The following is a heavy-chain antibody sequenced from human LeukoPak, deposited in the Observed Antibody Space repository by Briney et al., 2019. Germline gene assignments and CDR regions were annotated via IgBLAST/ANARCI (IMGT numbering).Heavy chain of an antibody. CDR1: GFTFSSYW. CDR3: ARGEGGAFNS. CDR2: INNSGNT. V-gene: IGHV4-34*01. J-gene: IGHJ5*01. D-gene: IGHD3-16*01. Sequence: GSLRLSCAASGFTFSSYWMSWVRQAPGKGLEWIGEINNSGNTNYDPSLKSRVTMSVDTSKNQFSLKVKSVTAADTALYYCARGEGGAFNSWGQGTLVTVTS.